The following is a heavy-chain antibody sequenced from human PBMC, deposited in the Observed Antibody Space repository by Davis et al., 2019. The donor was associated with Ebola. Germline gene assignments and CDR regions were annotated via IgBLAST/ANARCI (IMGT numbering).Heavy chain of an antibody. Sequence: ASVKVSCKVSGYAFTNYAISWVRQAPGQGLEWMGWITTHTGDTKYSQKVQGRVTMTADTSTSTAYMELRGLRSDDTAVYYCARELGVSSTWPDYYNYYGMDVWGQGTTVTVSS. V-gene: IGHV1-18*04. J-gene: IGHJ6*02. CDR1: GYAFTNYA. CDR3: ARELGVSSTWPDYYNYYGMDV. D-gene: IGHD6-13*01. CDR2: ITTHTGDT.